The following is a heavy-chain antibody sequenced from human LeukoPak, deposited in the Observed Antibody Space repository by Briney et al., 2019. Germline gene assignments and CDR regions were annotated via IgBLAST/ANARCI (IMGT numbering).Heavy chain of an antibody. CDR3: AKGNGELPYYYYGMDV. D-gene: IGHD3-10*01. CDR2: ISGSGGST. Sequence: GGSLRLSCAASGLTFSSYAMSWVRQAPGKGLEWVSGISGSGGSTFYADSVKGRFTISRDNSKNTLNLQMNSLRAEDTAIYYCAKGNGELPYYYYGMDVWGQGTTVTVSS. J-gene: IGHJ6*02. V-gene: IGHV3-23*01. CDR1: GLTFSSYA.